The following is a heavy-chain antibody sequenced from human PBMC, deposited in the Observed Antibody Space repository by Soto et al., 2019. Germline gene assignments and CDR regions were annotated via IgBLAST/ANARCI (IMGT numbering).Heavy chain of an antibody. Sequence: PGGSLRLSCAASGFTVSSNYMSWVRQAPGKGLEWVSVIYSGGSTYYADSVKGRFTISRDNSKNTLYLQMNSLKASDTAMYYCARISRVPAKGRNSGMDVWGQGTTVTVSS. D-gene: IGHD2-15*01. CDR3: ARISRVPAKGRNSGMDV. J-gene: IGHJ6*02. CDR2: IYSGGST. CDR1: GFTVSSNY. V-gene: IGHV3-53*01.